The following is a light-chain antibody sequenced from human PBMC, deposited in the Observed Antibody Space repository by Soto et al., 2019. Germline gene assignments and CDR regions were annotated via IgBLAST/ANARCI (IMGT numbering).Light chain of an antibody. J-gene: IGKJ1*01. CDR2: AAS. Sequence: DIQMTQSPSSVSASVGDRVTITCRASQGISSWSAXYRXKPVKAPKLLISAASTLQTGVPSRFSGSGSGTNFTLTINRLEPENFAVYYCQQYDSSPRTCGQGTKVDIK. V-gene: IGKV1-12*01. CDR1: QGISSW. CDR3: QQYDSSPRT.